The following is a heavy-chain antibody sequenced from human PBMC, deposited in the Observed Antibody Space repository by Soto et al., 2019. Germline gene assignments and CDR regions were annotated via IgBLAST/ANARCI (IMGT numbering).Heavy chain of an antibody. J-gene: IGHJ6*02. CDR2: ISAYNGNT. CDR1: GYTFTSYG. Sequence: GASVKVSCKASGYTFTSYGISWVRQAPGQGLEWMGWISAYNGNTNYAQKLQGRVTMTIDTSTSTAYMELRSLRSDDTAVYYCAREPGYCSSTSCYLQYYYYYYGMDVWGQGTTVTVSS. V-gene: IGHV1-18*01. D-gene: IGHD2-2*01. CDR3: AREPGYCSSTSCYLQYYYYYYGMDV.